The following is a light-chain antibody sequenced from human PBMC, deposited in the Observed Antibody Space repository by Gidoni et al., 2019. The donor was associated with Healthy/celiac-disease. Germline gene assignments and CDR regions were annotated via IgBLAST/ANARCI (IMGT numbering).Light chain of an antibody. CDR3: MQALQTPL. V-gene: IGKV2-28*01. CDR2: MGS. CDR1: QSLLHSNGYNL. J-gene: IGKJ4*01. Sequence: DLVMTQSPLSLPFTPGEPASISCRSSQSLLHSNGYNLLDWYRLKHVQSPQLLIYMGSNLASGVPDRFSGSGSGTDFTLKISRVEAEDVGVYYCMQALQTPLFGGGTKVEIK.